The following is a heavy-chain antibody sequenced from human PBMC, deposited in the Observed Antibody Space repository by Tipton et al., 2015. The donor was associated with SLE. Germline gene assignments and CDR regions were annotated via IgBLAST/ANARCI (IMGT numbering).Heavy chain of an antibody. CDR3: AREAIAAAGTRGWFDP. Sequence: QSGAEVKKPGASVKVSCKASGYTFTSYYMHWVRQAPGQGLEWMGIINPSGGSTSYAQKFQGRVTMTRDTSTSTVYMELSSLRSEDTAGYYCAREAIAAAGTRGWFDPWGQGTLVTVSS. CDR1: GYTFTSYY. V-gene: IGHV1-46*01. CDR2: INPSGGST. D-gene: IGHD6-13*01. J-gene: IGHJ5*02.